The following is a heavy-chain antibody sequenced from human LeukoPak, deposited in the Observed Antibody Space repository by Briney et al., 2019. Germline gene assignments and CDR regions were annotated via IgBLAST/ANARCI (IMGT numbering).Heavy chain of an antibody. J-gene: IGHJ6*02. D-gene: IGHD3-10*01. Sequence: ASVKVSCKASGYTFTSYYMHWVRQAPGQGLEWMGIINPSGGSTSYAQKFQGRVTMTRDTSTSTVYMELSSLRSEDTAVYYCARERYYYGSGYGMDVWGQGTTVTVSS. V-gene: IGHV1-46*01. CDR1: GYTFTSYY. CDR2: INPSGGST. CDR3: ARERYYYGSGYGMDV.